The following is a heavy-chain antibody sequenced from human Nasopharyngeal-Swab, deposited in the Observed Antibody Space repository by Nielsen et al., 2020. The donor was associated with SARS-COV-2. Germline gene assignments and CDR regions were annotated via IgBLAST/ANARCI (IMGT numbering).Heavy chain of an antibody. CDR1: GFTFSDSA. J-gene: IGHJ4*02. CDR3: TRCGGGCYSGRDY. Sequence: GESLKISCAASGFTFSDSAIHWVRQASGKGPEWVGRIRSKGNNYATAYAASVKGGFTIFRDDPTNTAFLQMNSLKTEVTAVYYCTRCGGGCYSGRDYWGQGTLVTVSS. CDR2: IRSKGNNYAT. V-gene: IGHV3-73*01. D-gene: IGHD2-15*01.